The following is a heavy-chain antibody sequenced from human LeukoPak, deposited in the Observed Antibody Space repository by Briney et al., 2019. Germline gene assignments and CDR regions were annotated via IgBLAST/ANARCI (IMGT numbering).Heavy chain of an antibody. CDR1: GFTFSSYA. CDR3: ARDKVPYYDFWSGNNWFDP. V-gene: IGHV3-30-3*01. J-gene: IGHJ5*02. CDR2: ISYDGSNK. Sequence: GGSLRLSGAASGFTFSSYAMHWVRQAPGKGLEWVAVISYDGSNKYYADSVKGRFTISRDNSKNTLYLQMNSLRAEDTAVYYCARDKVPYYDFWSGNNWFDPWGQGTLVTVSS. D-gene: IGHD3-3*01.